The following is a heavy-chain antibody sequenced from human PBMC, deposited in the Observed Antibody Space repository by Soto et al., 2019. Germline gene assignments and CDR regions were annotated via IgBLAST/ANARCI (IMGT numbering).Heavy chain of an antibody. Sequence: EVHLEESGGGLVQPGGSLRLSCEAYGFSFSRDEMNWVRQAPGKGLEWIAYIQNNGSPTHYADSVRGRFTISRDNAKNSLYLHMGSLTAEDTAIYYCARGYDAGCHLGYRGQGVLVTVSS. CDR1: GFSFSRDE. J-gene: IGHJ4*02. D-gene: IGHD2-15*01. CDR2: IQNNGSPT. CDR3: ARGYDAGCHLGY. V-gene: IGHV3-48*03.